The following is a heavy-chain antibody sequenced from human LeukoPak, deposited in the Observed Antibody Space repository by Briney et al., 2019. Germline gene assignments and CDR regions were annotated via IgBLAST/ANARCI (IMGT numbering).Heavy chain of an antibody. V-gene: IGHV4-59*01. CDR1: GGSISSYY. J-gene: IGHJ1*01. CDR3: ARSPRSDYSQH. CDR2: IYYSGST. Sequence: SETLSLTCTVSGGSISSYYWSWIRQPPGKGLEWIGYIYYSGSTNYNPSLKSRVTISVDTSKNQFSLKLSSVTAADTAVYYCARSPRSDYSQHWGQGTLVTVSS.